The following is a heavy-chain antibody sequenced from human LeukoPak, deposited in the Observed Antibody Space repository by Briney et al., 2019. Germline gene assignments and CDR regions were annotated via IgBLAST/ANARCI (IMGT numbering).Heavy chain of an antibody. CDR1: GFIFSSYA. J-gene: IGHJ3*02. CDR2: IGGSGTST. CDR3: AKVSVVAGRNAFDT. D-gene: IGHD3-22*01. Sequence: AGGSLRLSCAASGFIFSSYATSWVRQAPGKGLEWVSVIGGSGTSTYYADSVKGRFTISRDNSKNMLYLQMNSLRVEDTAIYYCAKVSVVAGRNAFDTWGQGTMVTVSS. V-gene: IGHV3-23*01.